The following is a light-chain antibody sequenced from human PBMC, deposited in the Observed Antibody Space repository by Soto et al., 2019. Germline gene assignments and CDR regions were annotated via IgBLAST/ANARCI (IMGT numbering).Light chain of an antibody. CDR3: SSYTITSTLVI. CDR1: SSDVGSYNL. CDR2: EVN. J-gene: IGLJ2*01. V-gene: IGLV2-14*02. Sequence: QSALTQPASVSGSPGQSITISCTGTSSDVGSYNLVSWFQQHPGEAPKLIIYEVNKRPSGVSDRFSGSKSGNTASLTISGLQAEDEADYYCSSYTITSTLVIFGGGTKVTVL.